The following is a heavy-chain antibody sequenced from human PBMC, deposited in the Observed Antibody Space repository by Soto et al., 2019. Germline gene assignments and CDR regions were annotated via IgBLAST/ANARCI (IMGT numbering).Heavy chain of an antibody. CDR2: ISAYNGNT. Sequence: ASVKVSCKSSGYTLTSYGISWVRQAPGQGLEWMGWISAYNGNTNYAQKLQGRVTMTTDTSTITAYMELRSLRSDDTAVYYCARGKWELLDGAFDIWGQGTMVTVSS. J-gene: IGHJ3*02. D-gene: IGHD1-26*01. V-gene: IGHV1-18*01. CDR1: GYTLTSYG. CDR3: ARGKWELLDGAFDI.